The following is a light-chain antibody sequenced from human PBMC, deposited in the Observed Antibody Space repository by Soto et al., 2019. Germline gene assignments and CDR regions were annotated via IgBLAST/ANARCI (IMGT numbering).Light chain of an antibody. CDR3: MQALQTH. CDR2: LGS. J-gene: IGKJ5*01. V-gene: IGKV2-28*01. CDR1: QSLLHSNGYNY. Sequence: DVVMSQSPLSLPVTPGEAASISCRSSQSLLHSNGYNYLDWYLQKPGQSPQLLIYLGSNRASGVPDRFSGSGSGTDFTLKIIRVEAEDVGVYYCMQALQTHFGQGTRLEIK.